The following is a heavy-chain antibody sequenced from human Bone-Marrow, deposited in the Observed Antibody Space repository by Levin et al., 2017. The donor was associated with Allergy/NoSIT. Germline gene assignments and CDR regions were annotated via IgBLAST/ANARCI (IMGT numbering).Heavy chain of an antibody. CDR2: ISYDGNNK. Sequence: PGESLKISCAASGYTFTTYGMHWVRQAPGKGLEWVAVISYDGNNKYYADSVKGRFTISRDNSKTTVYLQMNSLRPEDTAVYYCARDGPLYGSGSYSPYYFDYWGQGTLVAVSS. CDR3: ARDGPLYGSGSYSPYYFDY. D-gene: IGHD3-10*01. V-gene: IGHV3-30*03. J-gene: IGHJ4*02. CDR1: GYTFTTYG.